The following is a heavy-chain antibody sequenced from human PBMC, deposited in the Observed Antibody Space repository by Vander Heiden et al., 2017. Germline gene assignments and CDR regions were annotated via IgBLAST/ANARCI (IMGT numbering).Heavy chain of an antibody. D-gene: IGHD4-17*01. CDR2: SNPSGGST. CDR1: GYTFPSYY. Sequence: QVQLVQSGAEVKKPGASVKVSCKASGYTFPSYYMHWMRQAPGQGLEWMGISNPSGGSTSYAQKFQGRVTMTRDTSTSTVYMELSSLRSEDTAVYHCAVIYYGDYGGYFDYWGQGTLVTVSS. CDR3: AVIYYGDYGGYFDY. V-gene: IGHV1-46*01. J-gene: IGHJ4*02.